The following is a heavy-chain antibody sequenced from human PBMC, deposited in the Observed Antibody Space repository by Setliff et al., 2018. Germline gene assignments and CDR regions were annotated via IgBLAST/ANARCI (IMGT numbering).Heavy chain of an antibody. Sequence: ASVKVSCKASGYIFTTYAIGWMRQAPGQGPEWMGWINTNTGNPSYAQGFTGRFVFSLDTSVSTAYLQISSLKPEDTAVYYCARASRFGTVKWRGDYYTDVWGKGTTVTVSS. J-gene: IGHJ6*03. CDR3: ARASRFGTVKWRGDYYTDV. D-gene: IGHD3-10*01. CDR1: GYIFTTYA. V-gene: IGHV7-4-1*02. CDR2: INTNTGNP.